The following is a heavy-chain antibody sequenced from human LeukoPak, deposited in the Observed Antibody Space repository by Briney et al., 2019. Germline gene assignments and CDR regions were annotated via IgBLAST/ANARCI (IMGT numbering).Heavy chain of an antibody. J-gene: IGHJ4*02. D-gene: IGHD6-19*01. V-gene: IGHV3-30*04. CDR2: ISYDGSNK. CDR1: GFTFSSYA. CDR3: ARDRGSVAVAGRTYFDY. Sequence: PGGSLRLSCAASGFTFSSYAMHWVRQAPGKGLEWVAVISYDGSNKYYADSVKGRFTISRDNSKNTLYLQMNSLRAEDTAVYYCARDRGSVAVAGRTYFDYWGQGILVTVSS.